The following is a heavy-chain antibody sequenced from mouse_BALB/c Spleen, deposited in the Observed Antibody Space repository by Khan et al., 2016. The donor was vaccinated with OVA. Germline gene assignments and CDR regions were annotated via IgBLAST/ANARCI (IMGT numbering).Heavy chain of an antibody. CDR2: ITYSGST. CDR1: GYSITSDYA. V-gene: IGHV3-2*02. J-gene: IGHJ3*01. CDR3: ARWFTY. Sequence: EVQLVESGPGLVKPSQSLSLTCTVTGYSITSDYARNWNRQLPGNKLELMGNITYSGSTTYNPFFKSRISITRDTSKNQFFLQLNSVTTEDTATYDGARWFTYWGQGTLVTVSA.